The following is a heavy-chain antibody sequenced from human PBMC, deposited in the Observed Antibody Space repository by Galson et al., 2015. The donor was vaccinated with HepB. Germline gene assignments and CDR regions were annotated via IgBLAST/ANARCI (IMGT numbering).Heavy chain of an antibody. CDR1: GYTFTSYA. V-gene: IGHV1-3*01. J-gene: IGHJ4*02. D-gene: IGHD6-13*01. CDR3: ARGESSSWYYFDY. Sequence: SVKVSCKASGYTFTSYAMHWVRQAPGQRLEWMGWINAGNGNTKYSQKFQGRVTITRDTSASTAYMELSSLRSEDTAVYYCARGESSSWYYFDYWGQGTLVTVSS. CDR2: INAGNGNT.